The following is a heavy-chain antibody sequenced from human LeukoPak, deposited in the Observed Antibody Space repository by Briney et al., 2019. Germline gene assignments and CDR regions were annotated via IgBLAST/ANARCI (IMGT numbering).Heavy chain of an antibody. CDR2: IYTSGST. CDR1: GVSISSYY. Sequence: SETLSLTCTVSGVSISSYYWSWIRQPAGKGLEWIGRIYTSGSTNYNPSLKSRVTMSVDTSKNQFSLKLSSVTAADTAVYYCARWGETVTYLDYWGQGTLVTVSS. J-gene: IGHJ4*02. V-gene: IGHV4-4*07. D-gene: IGHD4-17*01. CDR3: ARWGETVTYLDY.